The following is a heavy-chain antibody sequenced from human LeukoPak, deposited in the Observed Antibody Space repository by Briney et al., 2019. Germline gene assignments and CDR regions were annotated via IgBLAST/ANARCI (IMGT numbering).Heavy chain of an antibody. Sequence: GGSLRLSCAASGFTFSQYWMSWVRQAPGKGLEWVAVISYDGSNKYYADSVKGRFTISRDNSKNTLYLQMNSLRAEDTAVYYCARDIIWETMPQEDVWGKGTTVTVSS. CDR1: GFTFSQYW. J-gene: IGHJ6*04. D-gene: IGHD2-2*01. CDR3: ARDIIWETMPQEDV. V-gene: IGHV3-30*01. CDR2: ISYDGSNK.